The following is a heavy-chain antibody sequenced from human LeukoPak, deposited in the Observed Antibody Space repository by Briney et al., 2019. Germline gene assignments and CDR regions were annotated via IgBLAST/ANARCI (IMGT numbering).Heavy chain of an antibody. J-gene: IGHJ3*02. CDR1: GYRFTSYW. Sequence: GESLKISCKGSGYRFTSYWIGWVRQMPGKGLEWMGFIYPGDSDTRYSPSFQGQVTISADKSMSTAYLQWSSLKASDNAMYYCARRRGRYSGDAFDIWGQGTMVTVSS. CDR2: IYPGDSDT. V-gene: IGHV5-51*01. D-gene: IGHD1-26*01. CDR3: ARRRGRYSGDAFDI.